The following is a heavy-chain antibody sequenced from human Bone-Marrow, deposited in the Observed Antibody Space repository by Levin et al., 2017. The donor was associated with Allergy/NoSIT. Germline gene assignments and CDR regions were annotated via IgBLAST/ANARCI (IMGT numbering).Heavy chain of an antibody. D-gene: IGHD3/OR15-3a*01. J-gene: IGHJ5*02. CDR3: AKGGDGLVPLMAFFDI. CDR2: ISGRGGST. V-gene: IGHV3-23*01. Sequence: QLGESLKISCEASGFSFSTFAMSWVRQAPGKGLEWVSAISGRGGSTYYTDSVKGRFTISRDNSKDTVYLQMNSLTAADTAVYYCAKGGDGLVPLMAFFDIWGQGALVTVSS. CDR1: GFSFSTFA.